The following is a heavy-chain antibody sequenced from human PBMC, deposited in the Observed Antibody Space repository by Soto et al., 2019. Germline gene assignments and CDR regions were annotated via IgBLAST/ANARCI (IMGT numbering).Heavy chain of an antibody. Sequence: GGSLRLSCAASGFTFSSYSMNWVRQAPGRGLEWVSSISSSSSYIYYADSVKGRFTISRDNAKNSLYLQMNSLRAEDTAVYYCARDEEYSSGWYDAFDIWGQGTMVTVSS. D-gene: IGHD6-19*01. CDR1: GFTFSSYS. V-gene: IGHV3-21*01. J-gene: IGHJ3*02. CDR3: ARDEEYSSGWYDAFDI. CDR2: ISSSSSYI.